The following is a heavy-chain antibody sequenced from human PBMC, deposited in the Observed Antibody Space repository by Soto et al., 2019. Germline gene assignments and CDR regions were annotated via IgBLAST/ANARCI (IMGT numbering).Heavy chain of an antibody. CDR1: GFTFRSHP. V-gene: IGHV3-23*01. CDR3: AKDVVDRGVES. CDR2: ITESGGYI. Sequence: PGGSLRLSCAASGFTFRSHPMTWVRQAPGKGLEYVSSITESGGYIYYADSVKGRFTISRDNFKNTLHLQMDSLRAEDTAVYYCAKDVVDRGVESWGQGTLVTVS. D-gene: IGHD3-16*02. J-gene: IGHJ4*02.